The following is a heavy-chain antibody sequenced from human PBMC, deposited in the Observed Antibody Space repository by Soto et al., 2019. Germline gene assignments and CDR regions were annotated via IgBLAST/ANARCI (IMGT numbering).Heavy chain of an antibody. Sequence: EVRLVESGGGLVKPGGSPRLSCEASGFSFNIPWLNWVRQPPGKGLEWVGRMKSYPDGGTTDYAAPVKGRFTVSRDDSRNTLYLQMNSLTTEDTAVYYCTTGWAATSHDGYWGQGTLVTVSS. J-gene: IGHJ4*02. CDR2: MKSYPDGGTT. CDR1: GFSFNIPW. CDR3: TTGWAATSHDGY. D-gene: IGHD1-26*01. V-gene: IGHV3-15*07.